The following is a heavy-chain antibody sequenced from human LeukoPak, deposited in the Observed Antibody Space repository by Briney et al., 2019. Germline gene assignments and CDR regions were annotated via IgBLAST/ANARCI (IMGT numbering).Heavy chain of an antibody. CDR2: ISSTGSTI. CDR3: ARDIEYSSSN. Sequence: GGSLRLSCAASGFTFSEYYMSWIRQAPGKGLEWVSYISSTGSTIYYADSVKGRFTISRDNAKNSLYLQINSLRAEDTAVYYCARDIEYSSSNWGQGTLVTVSS. J-gene: IGHJ4*02. CDR1: GFTFSEYY. V-gene: IGHV3-11*01. D-gene: IGHD6-6*01.